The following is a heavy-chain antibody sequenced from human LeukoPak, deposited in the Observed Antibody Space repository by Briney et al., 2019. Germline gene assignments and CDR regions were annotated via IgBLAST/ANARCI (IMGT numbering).Heavy chain of an antibody. D-gene: IGHD3-3*01. Sequence: ASVKVSCKAPGYTFTSYYMHWVRQAPGQGLEWMGIINPSGGSTSYAQKFQGRVTMTRDTSTSTVYMELSSLRSEDTAVYYCAREGGRYYDFWSGYEETAHYYYGMDVWGQGTTVTVSS. CDR2: INPSGGST. CDR3: AREGGRYYDFWSGYEETAHYYYGMDV. CDR1: GYTFTSYY. J-gene: IGHJ6*02. V-gene: IGHV1-46*01.